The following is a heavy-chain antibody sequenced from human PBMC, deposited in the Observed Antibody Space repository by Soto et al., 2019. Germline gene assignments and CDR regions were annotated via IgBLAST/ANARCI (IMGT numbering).Heavy chain of an antibody. V-gene: IGHV4-39*01. CDR1: GGSISSSSYY. CDR3: ASPGGVAGPEYFQH. J-gene: IGHJ1*01. CDR2: IYYSGST. Sequence: QLQLQESGPGLVKPSETLSLTCTVSGGSISSSSYYWGWIRQPPGKGLEWIGSIYYSGSTYYNPSLKTQVTISVDTSKNQDSLNLSSVTAADTAVYYLASPGGVAGPEYFQHCGQGTLVTVCS. D-gene: IGHD6-19*01.